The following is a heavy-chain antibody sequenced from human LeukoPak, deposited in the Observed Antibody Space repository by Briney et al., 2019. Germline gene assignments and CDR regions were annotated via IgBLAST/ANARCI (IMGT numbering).Heavy chain of an antibody. CDR3: ARDPGIVVVPAAIGHGYFDY. Sequence: PGGSLRLSCAASRFTFSGYGMHWVRQAPGKGLEWVAFIRNDGSNKYYADSVRGRFTISRDNSKNTLDLQMNSLRAEDTAVYYCARDPGIVVVPAAIGHGYFDYWGQGTLVTVSS. V-gene: IGHV3-30*02. J-gene: IGHJ4*02. D-gene: IGHD2-2*02. CDR2: IRNDGSNK. CDR1: RFTFSGYG.